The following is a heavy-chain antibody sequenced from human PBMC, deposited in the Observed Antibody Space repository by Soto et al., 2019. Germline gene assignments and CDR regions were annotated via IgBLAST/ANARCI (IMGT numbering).Heavy chain of an antibody. CDR1: GGTFSSYT. J-gene: IGHJ3*02. D-gene: IGHD6-19*01. CDR3: ARERIAVAASDAFDI. V-gene: IGHV1-69*04. Sequence: SVKVSCKASGGTFSSYTISWVRQAPGQGLEWMGRIIPILGIANYAQKFQGRVTITADKSTSTAYMELSSLRSEDTAVYYCARERIAVAASDAFDIWGQGTMVTVSS. CDR2: IIPILGIA.